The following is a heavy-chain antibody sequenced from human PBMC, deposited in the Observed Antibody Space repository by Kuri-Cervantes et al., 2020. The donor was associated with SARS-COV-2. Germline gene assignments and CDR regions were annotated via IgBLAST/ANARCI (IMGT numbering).Heavy chain of an antibody. Sequence: GGSLRLSCAASGFTFSSYWMHWVRQAPGKGLVWVSRINSDGSSTSYADSVKGRFTISRDNAKNTLYLQMNSLRAEDTAVYCCAREPHIVPAAIYYYYYYGMDVWGQGTTVTVSS. D-gene: IGHD2-2*01. CDR1: GFTFSSYW. CDR2: INSDGSST. J-gene: IGHJ6*02. V-gene: IGHV3-74*01. CDR3: AREPHIVPAAIYYYYYYGMDV.